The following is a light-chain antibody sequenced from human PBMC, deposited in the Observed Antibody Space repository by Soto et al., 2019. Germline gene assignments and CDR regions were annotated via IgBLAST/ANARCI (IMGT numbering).Light chain of an antibody. Sequence: QSVLTQPPSVSAAPGQKVTISCSGSSSNIGNNYVSWYQQLPGTAPKLLIYDNNKRPSGIPDRFSGSKSGTSATLGITGLQTGDEADYYCGTWDSSFDVFGGGTKLTVL. V-gene: IGLV1-51*01. CDR3: GTWDSSFDV. CDR2: DNN. J-gene: IGLJ2*01. CDR1: SSNIGNNY.